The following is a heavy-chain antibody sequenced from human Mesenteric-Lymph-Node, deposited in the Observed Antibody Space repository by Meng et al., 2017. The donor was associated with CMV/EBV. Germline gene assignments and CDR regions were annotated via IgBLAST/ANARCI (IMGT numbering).Heavy chain of an antibody. CDR1: GFAFSHFG. Sequence: LSLTCAASGFAFSHFGMHWVRQAPGKGLEWVTFIRFGGTQEYYVDSARGRFTISRDNSKNTLYLQMNSLSGDDTAVYYCAKDLWSARAMSHSYYSMDVWGQGTTVTVSS. V-gene: IGHV3-30*02. CDR2: IRFGGTQE. CDR3: AKDLWSARAMSHSYYSMDV. D-gene: IGHD3-10*02. J-gene: IGHJ6*02.